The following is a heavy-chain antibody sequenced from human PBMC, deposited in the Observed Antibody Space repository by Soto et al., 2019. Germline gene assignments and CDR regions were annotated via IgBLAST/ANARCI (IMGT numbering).Heavy chain of an antibody. Sequence: GGSLRLSCAASGLTFSSCTMNWVRQAPGKGLEWVSYISGGSSTIYYADSVKGRFTISRDNAKNSLYLQMNSLRVEDTAAYYCARENDFWSGYYIDQWGQGTLVTVSS. D-gene: IGHD3-3*01. J-gene: IGHJ5*02. CDR1: GLTFSSCT. CDR2: ISGGSSTI. V-gene: IGHV3-48*01. CDR3: ARENDFWSGYYIDQ.